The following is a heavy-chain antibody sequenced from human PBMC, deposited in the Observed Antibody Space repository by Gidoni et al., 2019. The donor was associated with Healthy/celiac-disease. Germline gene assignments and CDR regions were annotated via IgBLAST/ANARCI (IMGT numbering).Heavy chain of an antibody. CDR1: GSTFSSYS. CDR2: ISISSSYI. J-gene: IGHJ3*02. V-gene: IGHV3-21*01. D-gene: IGHD3-22*01. CDR3: ARDAKYYYDSSGYDAFDI. Sequence: EVQLVESGGGLVKPGGSRRLSWAASGSTFSSYSMNWARQAPGKGLEWVSSISISSSYIYYADSVKGRFTISRDNAKNSLYLQMNSLRAEDTAVYYCARDAKYYYDSSGYDAFDIWGQGTMVTVSS.